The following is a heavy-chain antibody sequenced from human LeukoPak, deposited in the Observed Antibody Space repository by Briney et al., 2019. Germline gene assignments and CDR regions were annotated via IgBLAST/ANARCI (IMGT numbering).Heavy chain of an antibody. CDR2: IHLEGNEK. CDR1: GFTFSKFW. J-gene: IGHJ4*02. V-gene: IGHV3-7*04. Sequence: GGSLRLSCAVSGFTFSKFWMSWVRQAPGRGLEWVANIHLEGNEKYHVESVKGGFTISRDNTKNLLFLQMNDLRVEDTAVYYCARGDDFSGDHWGQGTLVTVSS. CDR3: ARGDDFSGDH. D-gene: IGHD1-1*01.